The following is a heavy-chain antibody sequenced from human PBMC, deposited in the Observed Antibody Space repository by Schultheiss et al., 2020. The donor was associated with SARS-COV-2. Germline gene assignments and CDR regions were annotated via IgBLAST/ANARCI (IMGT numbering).Heavy chain of an antibody. V-gene: IGHV3-7*01. Sequence: GGSLRLSCAASGFTFSSYWMHWVRQAPGKGLVWVANIRPGGDEKYYVDSVKGRFTISRDNAKNSLYLQMNSLRAEDTAVYFCATDRVGPTTDFDHWGQGTLVTVSS. J-gene: IGHJ4*02. CDR3: ATDRVGPTTDFDH. CDR2: IRPGGDEK. D-gene: IGHD1-26*01. CDR1: GFTFSSYW.